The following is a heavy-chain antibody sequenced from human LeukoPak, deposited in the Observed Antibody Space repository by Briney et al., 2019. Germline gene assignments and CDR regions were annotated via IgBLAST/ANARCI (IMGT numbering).Heavy chain of an antibody. CDR2: ISGSGGST. V-gene: IGHV3-23*01. CDR1: GFTSSSYA. CDR3: AKGGRYYGSGSYYRI. D-gene: IGHD3-10*01. Sequence: GGSLRLSCATSGFTSSSYAMSWVRQAPGKGLEWVSAISGSGGSTYYADSVKGRFTISRDNSKNTLYLQMNSLRAEDTVVYYCAKGGRYYGSGSYYRIWGQGTLVTVSS. J-gene: IGHJ4*02.